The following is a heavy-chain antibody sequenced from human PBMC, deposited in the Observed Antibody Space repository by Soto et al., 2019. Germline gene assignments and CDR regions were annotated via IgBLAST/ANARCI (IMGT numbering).Heavy chain of an antibody. V-gene: IGHV3-33*01. J-gene: IGHJ4*02. Sequence: QVQLVESGGGVVQPGRSLRLSCAASGFTFSSYGMHWVRQAPGKGLEWVAVIWYDGSNKYYADSVKGRFTISRDNYKNTLYMQMNSRRAEDTAVYYGARDKVAVAGTKWGQGTLVTVSS. CDR3: ARDKVAVAGTK. D-gene: IGHD6-19*01. CDR2: IWYDGSNK. CDR1: GFTFSSYG.